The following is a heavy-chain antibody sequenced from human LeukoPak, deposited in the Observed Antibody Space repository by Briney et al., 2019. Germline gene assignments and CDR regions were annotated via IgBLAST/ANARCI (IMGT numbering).Heavy chain of an antibody. D-gene: IGHD2-15*01. J-gene: IGHJ5*02. CDR3: AGARRYCSGGSCYNWFDP. CDR1: GDSISNDTDY. CDR2: IYISGNT. Sequence: PSQTLSLTCTVSGDSISNDTDYWTWIRQPAGKGLEWIGRIYISGNTNYNPSLKSRVTISVETSKNQFSLNLNSVTAADTAVYYCAGARRYCSGGSCYNWFDPWGQGTLVTVSS. V-gene: IGHV4-61*02.